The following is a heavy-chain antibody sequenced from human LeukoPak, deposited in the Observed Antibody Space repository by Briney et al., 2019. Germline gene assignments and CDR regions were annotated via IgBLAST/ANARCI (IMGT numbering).Heavy chain of an antibody. D-gene: IGHD5-12*01. Sequence: GGSLRLSCAASGFTFRSYRVHWVRQPPGKGLGLVSLTNSDGSSTDYADSVKRRFTISRDNAKNMLHLQMNSLRAEDTAVYYCARAPGGSGYDYYFDYWGQGTLVTVSS. CDR1: GFTFRSYR. CDR2: TNSDGSST. V-gene: IGHV3-74*01. CDR3: ARAPGGSGYDYYFDY. J-gene: IGHJ4*02.